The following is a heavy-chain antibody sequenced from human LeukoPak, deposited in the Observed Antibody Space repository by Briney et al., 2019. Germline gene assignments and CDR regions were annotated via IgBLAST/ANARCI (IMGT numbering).Heavy chain of an antibody. CDR2: IYHSGST. Sequence: SETLSLTCTVSGYSISSGYYWGWIRQPPGKGLEWIGSIYHSGSTYYNPSLKSRVTISVDTSKNQFSLKLSSVTAADTAVYYCAREGLSLDNYYYGMDVWGQGTTVTVSS. J-gene: IGHJ6*02. D-gene: IGHD2-2*03. V-gene: IGHV4-38-2*02. CDR1: GYSISSGYY. CDR3: AREGLSLDNYYYGMDV.